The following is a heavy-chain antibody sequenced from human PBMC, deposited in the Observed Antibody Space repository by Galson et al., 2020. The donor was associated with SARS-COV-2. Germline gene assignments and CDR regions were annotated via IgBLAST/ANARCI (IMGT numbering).Heavy chain of an antibody. J-gene: IGHJ4*02. Sequence: GGSLRLSCAASGFTFSSYAMSWVRQAPGKGLEWVSAISGSGGSTYYADSVKGRFTISRDNSKNTLYLQMNSLRAEDTAVYYCAKDGVSYYYDSSGYYQFDYWGQGTLVTVSS. V-gene: IGHV3-23*01. D-gene: IGHD3-22*01. CDR1: GFTFSSYA. CDR2: ISGSGGST. CDR3: AKDGVSYYYDSSGYYQFDY.